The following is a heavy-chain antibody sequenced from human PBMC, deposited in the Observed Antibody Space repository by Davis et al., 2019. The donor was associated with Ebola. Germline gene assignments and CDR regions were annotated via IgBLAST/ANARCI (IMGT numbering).Heavy chain of an antibody. V-gene: IGHV4-59*01. D-gene: IGHD3-16*02. CDR1: GGSISSYY. CDR3: ARGVWGSYRSHYYYYYGMDV. J-gene: IGHJ6*02. CDR2: IYYSGST. Sequence: MPSETLSLTCTVSGGSISSYYWSWIRQPPGKGLEWIGYIYYSGSTNYNPSLKSRVTISVDTSKNQFSLKLSSVTAADTAVYYCARGVWGSYRSHYYYYYGMDVWGQGTTVTVSS.